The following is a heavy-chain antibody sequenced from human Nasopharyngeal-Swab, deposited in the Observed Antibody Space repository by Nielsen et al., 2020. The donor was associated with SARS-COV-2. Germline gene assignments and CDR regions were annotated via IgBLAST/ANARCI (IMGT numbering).Heavy chain of an antibody. J-gene: IGHJ4*02. CDR2: ISSSDSTT. D-gene: IGHD6-19*01. CDR3: ARADSSGWFFSD. V-gene: IGHV3-48*03. Sequence: VRQAPGKGLEWVSYISSSDSTTYYAVSVKGRFTISRDNAKNSLYLQMNSLRVEDTGVYYCARADSSGWFFSDWGRGTLVTVSS.